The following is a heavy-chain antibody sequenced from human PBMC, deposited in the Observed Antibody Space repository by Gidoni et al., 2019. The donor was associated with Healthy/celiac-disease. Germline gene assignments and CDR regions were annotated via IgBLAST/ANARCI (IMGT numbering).Heavy chain of an antibody. Sequence: QVQLVESGGGLVKPGGSLRLSCAASGFTFSDYYMSWLRQAPGKGLEWVSYISSSGSTIYYADAVKGRFTISRDNAKNSLYLQMNSLRAEDTAVYYCARDHLAYYDFWSAPSGDGMDVWGQGTTVTVSS. V-gene: IGHV3-11*01. CDR3: ARDHLAYYDFWSAPSGDGMDV. CDR1: GFTFSDYY. J-gene: IGHJ6*02. CDR2: ISSSGSTI. D-gene: IGHD3-3*01.